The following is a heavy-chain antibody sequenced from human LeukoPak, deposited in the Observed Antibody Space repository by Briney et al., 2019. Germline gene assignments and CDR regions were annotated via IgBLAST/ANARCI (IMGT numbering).Heavy chain of an antibody. V-gene: IGHV3-23*01. CDR1: GFTFSNYA. J-gene: IGHJ4*02. CDR2: INGNGGST. D-gene: IGHD6-19*01. CDR3: ATGYSSGWYNY. Sequence: GGSLRLSCAASGFTFSNYAMSWVRQAPGKGLEWVSGINGNGGSTYNADSVKGRFTISRDNSKNTLYLQMNSLRAEDTAVYYCATGYSSGWYNYWGQGTLVTVSS.